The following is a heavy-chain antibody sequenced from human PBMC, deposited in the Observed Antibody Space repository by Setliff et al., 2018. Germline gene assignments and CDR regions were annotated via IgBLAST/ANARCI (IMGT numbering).Heavy chain of an antibody. D-gene: IGHD3-10*01. Sequence: PGGSLRLSCVASGFDFSSYGMHWVRQAPGKGLEWVTLIRYDSSTRHYADSVKGRFSVSRDNSRNTLYLQMNSLRAEDTAVYYCAKVGKSGTWDQYFQYWGQGTLVTVSS. J-gene: IGHJ1*01. CDR1: GFDFSSYG. CDR2: IRYDSSTR. CDR3: AKVGKSGTWDQYFQY. V-gene: IGHV3-30*02.